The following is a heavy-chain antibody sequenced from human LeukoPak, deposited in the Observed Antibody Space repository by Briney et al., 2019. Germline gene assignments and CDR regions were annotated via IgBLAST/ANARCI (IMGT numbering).Heavy chain of an antibody. V-gene: IGHV3-30-3*01. J-gene: IGHJ4*02. CDR1: GFTFSSYA. CDR3: ARVFKVLTYCGGDCYPYYFDY. Sequence: GGSLRLSCAASGFTFSSYAMHWVRQAPGKGLEWVAVISYDGSNKYYADSVKGRFTISRDNSKNTLYLQMNSLRAEDTAVYYCARVFKVLTYCGGDCYPYYFDYWGQGTLVTVSS. D-gene: IGHD2-21*02. CDR2: ISYDGSNK.